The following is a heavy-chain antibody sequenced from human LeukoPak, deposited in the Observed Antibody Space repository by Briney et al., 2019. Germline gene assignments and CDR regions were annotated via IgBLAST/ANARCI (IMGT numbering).Heavy chain of an antibody. CDR3: AKQCGPYYDSSAYYSDY. CDR2: ISGSGGST. CDR1: GFTFSSYA. D-gene: IGHD3-22*01. V-gene: IGHV3-23*01. Sequence: PGGSLRLSCAASGFTFSSYAMSWVRQAPGKGLEWVSIISGSGGSTYYADSVKGRFTISIDNSKNTLYFQMNSLRAEDTAVYYCAKQCGPYYDSSAYYSDYWGQGTLVTVSS. J-gene: IGHJ4*02.